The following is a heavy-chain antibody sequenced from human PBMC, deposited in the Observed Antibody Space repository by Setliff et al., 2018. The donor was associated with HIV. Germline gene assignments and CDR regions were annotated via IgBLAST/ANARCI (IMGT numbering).Heavy chain of an antibody. J-gene: IGHJ5*02. CDR2: MNPNSGNT. CDR1: GYSFTSYI. V-gene: IGHV1-8*03. D-gene: IGHD3-3*01. CDR3: ARGLRFLEWLSRDNWFDP. Sequence: ASVKVSCKASGYSFTSYIIHWVRQAPGQGLEWMGWMNPNSGNTGYAQKFQGRVTITRNTSISTAYMELSSLRSEDTAVYYCARGLRFLEWLSRDNWFDPWGQGTLVTVSS.